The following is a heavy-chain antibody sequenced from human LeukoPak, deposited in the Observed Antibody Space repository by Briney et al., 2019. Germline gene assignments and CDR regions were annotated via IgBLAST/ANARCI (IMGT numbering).Heavy chain of an antibody. CDR1: GYTFTAYY. Sequence: ASVKVSCKASGYTFTAYYMHWVRQAPGQGLEWMGWIDTNTGDTKHAQKFQGRLTITRDTSTGTAYMELRSLISGDTAVYYCASEAFCAGKTCHLQRVASWGPGTLLTVSS. J-gene: IGHJ4*02. V-gene: IGHV1-2*02. D-gene: IGHD2-21*01. CDR2: IDTNTGDT. CDR3: ASEAFCAGKTCHLQRVAS.